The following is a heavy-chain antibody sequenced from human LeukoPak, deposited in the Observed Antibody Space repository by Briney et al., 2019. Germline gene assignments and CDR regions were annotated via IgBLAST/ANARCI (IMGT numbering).Heavy chain of an antibody. CDR3: ATSDYGVIPPT. D-gene: IGHD4-17*01. Sequence: RTGGSLRLSCAASGFTFSSYSMNWVRQAPGKGLEWVSYISSSSSTIYYADSVKGRFTISRDNAKNSLYLQMNSLRAEDTAVYYCATSDYGVIPPTWGQGTLVTVSS. CDR1: GFTFSSYS. V-gene: IGHV3-48*04. CDR2: ISSSSSTI. J-gene: IGHJ5*02.